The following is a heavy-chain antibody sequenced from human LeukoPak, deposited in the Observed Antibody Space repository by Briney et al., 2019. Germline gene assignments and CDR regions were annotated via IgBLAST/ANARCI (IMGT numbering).Heavy chain of an antibody. Sequence: RGSLRLSCAASGFTFSSYAMSWVRQAPGKGLEWVSAITDSGNTYYADSVKGRFTISRDSSKNTLYLQMNSLRAEDTAVYYCAKGSSDSRPYYFDYWGQGTLVTVSS. J-gene: IGHJ4*02. CDR2: ITDSGNT. CDR3: AKGSSDSRPYYFDY. CDR1: GFTFSSYA. D-gene: IGHD3-22*01. V-gene: IGHV3-23*01.